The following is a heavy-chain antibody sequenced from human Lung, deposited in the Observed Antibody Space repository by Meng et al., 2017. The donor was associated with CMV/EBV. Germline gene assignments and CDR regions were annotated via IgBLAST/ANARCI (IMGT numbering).Heavy chain of an antibody. Sequence: QVQLQESGPGLVKPSGTLSLPCTVSGDSITSYNWWSWVRQSPGKGLEWIGEIFHSGSTNYNPSLKSRVTISIDKSMNQFSLRVSSVTAADTAIYYCARGSSWFRGGFSDYWGQGILVTVSS. D-gene: IGHD6-13*01. V-gene: IGHV4-4*02. CDR1: GDSITSYNW. CDR2: IFHSGST. CDR3: ARGSSWFRGGFSDY. J-gene: IGHJ4*02.